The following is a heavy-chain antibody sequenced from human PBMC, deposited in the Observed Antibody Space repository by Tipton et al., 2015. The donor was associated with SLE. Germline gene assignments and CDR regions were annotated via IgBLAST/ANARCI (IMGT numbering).Heavy chain of an antibody. CDR3: ARESFDPSLSYSSGWYFDY. D-gene: IGHD6-19*01. Sequence: GLVKPSETLSLTCAVYGGSFSGYYWSWIRQPPGKGLEWIGEINHSGSTNYNPSLKSRVTISVDTSKNQFSLKLSSVTAADTAVYYCARESFDPSLSYSSGWYFDYWGQGTLVTVSS. V-gene: IGHV4-34*01. CDR2: INHSGST. J-gene: IGHJ4*02. CDR1: GGSFSGYY.